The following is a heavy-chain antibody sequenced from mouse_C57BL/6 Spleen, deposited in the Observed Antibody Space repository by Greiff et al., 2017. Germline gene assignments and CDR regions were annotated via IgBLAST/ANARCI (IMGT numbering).Heavy chain of an antibody. CDR3: ARLNWEGAY. J-gene: IGHJ3*01. CDR2: ISYDGSN. V-gene: IGHV3-6*01. Sequence: EVKLMESGPGLVKPSQSLSLTCSVTGYSITSGYYWNWIRQFPGNKLEWMGYISYDGSNNYNPSLKNRISITRDTSKNQFFLKLNSVTTEDTATYYCARLNWEGAYWGQGTLVTVSA. CDR1: GYSITSGYY. D-gene: IGHD4-1*02.